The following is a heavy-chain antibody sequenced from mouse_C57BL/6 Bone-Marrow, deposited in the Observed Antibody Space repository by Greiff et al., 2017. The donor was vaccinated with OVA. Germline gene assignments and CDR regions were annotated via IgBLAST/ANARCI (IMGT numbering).Heavy chain of an antibody. CDR1: GFTFSNYW. CDR3: TGSYAYDEDWYFDV. Sequence: EVKVVESGGGLVQPGGSMKLSCVASGFTFSNYWMNWVRQSPEKGLEWVAQIRLKSDNYATHYAESVKGRFTISRDDSTSSVCLQRTNVTAEGTVCSYCTGSYAYDEDWYFDVWGTGTTVTVSS. D-gene: IGHD2-2*01. V-gene: IGHV6-3*01. J-gene: IGHJ1*03. CDR2: IRLKSDNYAT.